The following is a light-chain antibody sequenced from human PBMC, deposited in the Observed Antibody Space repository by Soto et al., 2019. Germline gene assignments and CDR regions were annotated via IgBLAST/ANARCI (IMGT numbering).Light chain of an antibody. CDR3: SSYTSSSFYV. J-gene: IGLJ1*01. Sequence: QSALTQPASVSGSPGQSITISCTGTSSDVGGYNYVSWYQQHPGKAPKLMIYDVSNRPSGVSNRFSGSKSGNTASLTISGLQAEDEADYYWSSYTSSSFYVFGTGTKLTVL. CDR2: DVS. CDR1: SSDVGGYNY. V-gene: IGLV2-14*01.